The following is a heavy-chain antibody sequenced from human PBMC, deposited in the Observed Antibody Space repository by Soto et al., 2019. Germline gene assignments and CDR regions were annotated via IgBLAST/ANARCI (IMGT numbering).Heavy chain of an antibody. Sequence: QVQLVESGGGVVQPGRSLRLSCAASGFTVSNYGMHWVRQAPGKGLEWVSVIWYDGSNKYYADSVKGRFTISRDNSKNTLYLQMNSLRAEDTAVYYCARNADTKAMDVWGQGTTVTVSS. J-gene: IGHJ6*02. V-gene: IGHV3-33*01. CDR3: ARNADTKAMDV. D-gene: IGHD3-3*01. CDR2: IWYDGSNK. CDR1: GFTVSNYG.